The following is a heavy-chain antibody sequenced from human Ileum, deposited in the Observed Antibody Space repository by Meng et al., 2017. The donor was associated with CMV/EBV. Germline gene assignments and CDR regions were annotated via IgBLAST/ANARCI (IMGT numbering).Heavy chain of an antibody. CDR3: AAEYQLMNAPYYEY. Sequence: GGSLRLSCAASKFIFSSYWMNWVRQAPGKGLEWVATIKQDGGEKYYVDSVKGRFAILRDNSKNTLALQLNSLRADDTAVYYCAAEYQLMNAPYYEYWGQGTLVTVSS. CDR1: KFIFSSYW. CDR2: IKQDGGEK. D-gene: IGHD2-2*01. J-gene: IGHJ4*02. V-gene: IGHV3-7*01.